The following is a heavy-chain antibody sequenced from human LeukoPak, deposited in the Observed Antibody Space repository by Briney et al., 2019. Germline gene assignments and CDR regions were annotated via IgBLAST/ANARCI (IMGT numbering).Heavy chain of an antibody. CDR1: GGSISSYY. CDR2: IYYSGST. CDR3: ASSYYYGSGSYPQTFDY. J-gene: IGHJ4*02. D-gene: IGHD3-10*01. Sequence: PSETLSLTCTVSGGSISSYYWSWIRQPPGKGLEWIGYIYYSGSTNYNPSLKSRATISVDTSKNQFSLKLSSVTAADTAVYYCASSYYYGSGSYPQTFDYWGQGTLVTVSS. V-gene: IGHV4-59*01.